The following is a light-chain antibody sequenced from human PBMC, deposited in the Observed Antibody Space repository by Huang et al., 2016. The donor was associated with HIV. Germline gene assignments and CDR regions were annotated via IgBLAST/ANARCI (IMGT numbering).Light chain of an antibody. Sequence: EIVMTQSPATLSVSPGERATLSCRASPSVSSNLAWYQQKPGQAPKLLIYGASTRAAVIPARFSGSGSWTEFTLTISILQSEDFAVYYCQQYNNWAPYTFGQGTKLEIK. CDR2: GAS. V-gene: IGKV3-15*01. CDR3: QQYNNWAPYT. J-gene: IGKJ2*01. CDR1: PSVSSN.